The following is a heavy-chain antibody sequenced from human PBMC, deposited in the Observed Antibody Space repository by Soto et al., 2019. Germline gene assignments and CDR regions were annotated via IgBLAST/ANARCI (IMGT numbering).Heavy chain of an antibody. V-gene: IGHV3-74*01. J-gene: IGHJ6*02. CDR1: GFTFSSYW. D-gene: IGHD5-18*01. Sequence: EVQLVESGGGLVQTGGSLRLSCAASGFTFSSYWMHWLRQAPGKGLVWVSRINSDGSSTSYADSVKGRFTISRDNSKNTLYLQMNSLRAADTAVYYCARAGQLWLRSYYYGMDVWGQGCTVTVSS. CDR3: ARAGQLWLRSYYYGMDV. CDR2: INSDGSST.